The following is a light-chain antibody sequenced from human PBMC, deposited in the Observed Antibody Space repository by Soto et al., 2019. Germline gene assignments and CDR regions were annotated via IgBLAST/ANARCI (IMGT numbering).Light chain of an antibody. J-gene: IGKJ2*01. V-gene: IGKV3-11*01. CDR1: QSVSSS. CDR3: HQRSNWPRT. CDR2: DAS. Sequence: EIVLTQSPATLSLSPGERATLSCRAIQSVSSSLAWFQHKPGQAPRLLIYDASNRATGIPARFSGSGSGTDFTLTISSLEPEDFAVYYCHQRSNWPRTFGQGTKLEIK.